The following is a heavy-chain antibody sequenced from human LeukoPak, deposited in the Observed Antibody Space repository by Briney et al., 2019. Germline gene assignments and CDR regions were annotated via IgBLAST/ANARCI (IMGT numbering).Heavy chain of an antibody. CDR3: ARVEGAKLGAFDI. CDR2: ISYDGSNK. Sequence: GRSLRLSCAASGFTFSSYGMHWVRQAPGKGLEWVAVISYDGSNKYYADSVKGRFTISRDNSKNTLYLQMNSLRAEDTAVYYCARVEGAKLGAFDIWGQGTMVTVSS. D-gene: IGHD1-26*01. CDR1: GFTFSSYG. V-gene: IGHV3-30*03. J-gene: IGHJ3*02.